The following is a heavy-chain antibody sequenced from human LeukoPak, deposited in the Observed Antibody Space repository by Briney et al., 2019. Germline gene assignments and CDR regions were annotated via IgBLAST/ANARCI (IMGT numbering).Heavy chain of an antibody. D-gene: IGHD6-13*01. CDR2: IYPSDSDT. V-gene: IGHV5-51*01. Sequence: GESLKISCKGFGYSFTSYWIGWVRQMPGKGLEWMGIIYPSDSDTRYSPSFQGQVTISADKSISTAYLQWSSLKASDTAMYYCARQRRNGGIAASNDAFDIWGQGTMVTVSS. CDR1: GYSFTSYW. J-gene: IGHJ3*02. CDR3: ARQRRNGGIAASNDAFDI.